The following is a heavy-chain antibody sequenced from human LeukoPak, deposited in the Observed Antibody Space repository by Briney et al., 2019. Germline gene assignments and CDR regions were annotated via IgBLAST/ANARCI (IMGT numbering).Heavy chain of an antibody. CDR2: IYYSGST. Sequence: SETLSLTCTVSGGSISSHYWSWIRQPPGKGLEWIGYIYYSGSTNYNPSLKSRVTISVDTTKNQFSLKLSSVTAADTAVYYCASFATNTYYDFWSGYRSDTMDVWGQGTTVTVSS. CDR3: ASFATNTYYDFWSGYRSDTMDV. V-gene: IGHV4-59*11. J-gene: IGHJ6*02. CDR1: GGSISSHY. D-gene: IGHD3-3*01.